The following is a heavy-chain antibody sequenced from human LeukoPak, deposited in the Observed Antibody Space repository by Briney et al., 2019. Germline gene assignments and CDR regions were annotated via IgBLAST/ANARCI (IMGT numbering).Heavy chain of an antibody. CDR2: ISSSGSTI. Sequence: GGSLRLSCAASGFTFSDYYMSWIRQAPGKGLEWVSYISSSGSTIYYADSVKGRFTISRDNAKNSLYLQMNSLRAEDTAVYYCARDSYDYVWGSYRENYYYYYMDVWGKGTTVTISS. J-gene: IGHJ6*03. CDR1: GFTFSDYY. D-gene: IGHD3-16*02. V-gene: IGHV3-11*01. CDR3: ARDSYDYVWGSYRENYYYYYMDV.